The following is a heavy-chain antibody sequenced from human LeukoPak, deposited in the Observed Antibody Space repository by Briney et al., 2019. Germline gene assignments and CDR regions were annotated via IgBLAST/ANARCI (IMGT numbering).Heavy chain of an antibody. V-gene: IGHV3-23*01. CDR1: GFTFSSYA. CDR3: APHRGYPNGDVVEYFDL. Sequence: GGSLRLSCAASGFTFSSYAMSWVRQAPGKGLEWVSAISGSGGSTYYADSVKGRFTISRDNAKNTLYLQMNSLRAEDTAVYYCAPHRGYPNGDVVEYFDLWGRGSMVTVSS. CDR2: ISGSGGST. D-gene: IGHD6-13*01. J-gene: IGHJ2*01.